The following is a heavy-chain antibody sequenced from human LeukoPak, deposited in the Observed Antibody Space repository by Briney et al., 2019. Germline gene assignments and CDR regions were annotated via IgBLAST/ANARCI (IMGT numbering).Heavy chain of an antibody. CDR1: GGSISSSSYY. Sequence: SETLSLTCTVSGGSISSSSYYWGWIRQPPGKGLEWIGSIYYSGSTYYNPSLKSRVTISVDTSKNQFSLKLSSVTAADTAVYYCARYCSSTSYYDYWGQGTLVTVSS. D-gene: IGHD2-2*01. CDR3: ARYCSSTSYYDY. CDR2: IYYSGST. J-gene: IGHJ4*02. V-gene: IGHV4-39*07.